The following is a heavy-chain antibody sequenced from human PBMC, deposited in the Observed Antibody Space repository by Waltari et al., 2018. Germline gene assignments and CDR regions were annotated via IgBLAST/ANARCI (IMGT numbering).Heavy chain of an antibody. D-gene: IGHD6-13*01. V-gene: IGHV3-30*01. CDR1: GMTLSSYA. Sequence: QVHLVESGGGVVQPGKSLRLSCAASGMTLSSYAMHWVRQAPGQGLEWGALKSFDGGNKFYADSVKGRFTISRDNSKNTLYLEMNSLRAEDTAIYYCVSSAAGTRLSDAFNIWGQGTMVT. CDR3: VSSAAGTRLSDAFNI. J-gene: IGHJ3*02. CDR2: KSFDGGNK.